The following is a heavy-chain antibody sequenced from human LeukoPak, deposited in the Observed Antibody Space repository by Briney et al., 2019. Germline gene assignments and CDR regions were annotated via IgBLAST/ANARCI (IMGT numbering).Heavy chain of an antibody. Sequence: SETLSLTCTVSGGSISSYYWSWIRQPPGKGPEWIGYIYYSGSTNYNPSLKSRVTISVDTSKNQFSLKLSSVTAADTAVYYCARGRSSMVRGYYYYYMDVWGKGTTVTISS. CDR1: GGSISSYY. J-gene: IGHJ6*03. V-gene: IGHV4-59*01. CDR2: IYYSGST. D-gene: IGHD3-10*01. CDR3: ARGRSSMVRGYYYYYMDV.